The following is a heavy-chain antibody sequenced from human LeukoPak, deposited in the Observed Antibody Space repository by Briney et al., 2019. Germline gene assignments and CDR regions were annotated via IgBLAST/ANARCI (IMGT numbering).Heavy chain of an antibody. D-gene: IGHD6-13*01. Sequence: ASVKVSCKVSGYTLTELSIHWVRQAPGQGLEWMGWINPNRGATNYAQKFQGRVTMTRDTSIFTAYMEVSRLTSDDTAVYYCAREGDSSSVGWFDPWGQGTLVTVSS. V-gene: IGHV1-2*02. CDR1: GYTLTELS. CDR2: INPNRGAT. J-gene: IGHJ5*02. CDR3: AREGDSSSVGWFDP.